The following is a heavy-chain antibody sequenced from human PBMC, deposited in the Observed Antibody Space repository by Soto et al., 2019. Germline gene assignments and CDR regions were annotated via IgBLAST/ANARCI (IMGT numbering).Heavy chain of an antibody. V-gene: IGHV3-74*01. CDR2: INSDGSST. CDR1: GFTFSSYW. Sequence: EVQLVESGGGLVQPGGSLRLSCAASGFTFSSYWMHWVRPAPGKGLVWVSGINSDGSSTSYADSVKGRFTISRDNPKNTQYLKMNSRRAEDTAVYYCARGGSLNWYFDLWGRGTLFTVSS. CDR3: ARGGSLNWYFDL. J-gene: IGHJ2*01. D-gene: IGHD1-26*01.